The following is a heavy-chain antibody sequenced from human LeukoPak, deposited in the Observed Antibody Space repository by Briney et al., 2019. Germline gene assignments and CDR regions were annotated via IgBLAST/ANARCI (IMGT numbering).Heavy chain of an antibody. CDR1: GFTFSSYG. CDR2: IRYDGSNK. J-gene: IGHJ5*02. Sequence: GGSLRLSCAASGFTFSSYGMHGVRQAPGKGLEWVAFIRYDGSNKYYADSVKGRFTISRDNSKNTLYLQMNSLRAEDTAVYYCAKIPTNVGYDQGTWGQGTLVTVSS. CDR3: AKIPTNVGYDQGT. V-gene: IGHV3-30*02. D-gene: IGHD5-12*01.